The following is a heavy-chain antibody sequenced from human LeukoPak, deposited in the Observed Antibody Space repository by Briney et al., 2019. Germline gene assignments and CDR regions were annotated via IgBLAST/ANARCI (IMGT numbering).Heavy chain of an antibody. J-gene: IGHJ4*02. CDR3: ARVGSTYYYDSSGYYYLDY. D-gene: IGHD3-22*01. CDR1: GYTFTSYG. CDR2: ISAYNGNT. V-gene: IGHV1-18*01. Sequence: SVKVSCKASGYTFTSYGISWARQAPGQGLEWMGWISAYNGNTNYAQKLQGRVTMTTDTSTSTAYMELRSLRSDDTAVYYCARVGSTYYYDSSGYYYLDYWGQGTLVTVSS.